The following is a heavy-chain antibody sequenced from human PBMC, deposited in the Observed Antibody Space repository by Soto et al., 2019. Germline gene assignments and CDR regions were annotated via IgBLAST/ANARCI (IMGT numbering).Heavy chain of an antibody. CDR2: IYPGDSDT. J-gene: IGHJ6*02. V-gene: IGHV5-51*01. D-gene: IGHD6-13*01. Sequence: GESLKISCKGSGYSFTSYWIGWVRQMPGKGLEWMGIIYPGDSDTRYSPSFQGQVTISADKSISTAYLQWSSLKASDTAMYYCARAAAATSPKYYYYYYGMDVWGQGTTVTVSS. CDR1: GYSFTSYW. CDR3: ARAAAATSPKYYYYYYGMDV.